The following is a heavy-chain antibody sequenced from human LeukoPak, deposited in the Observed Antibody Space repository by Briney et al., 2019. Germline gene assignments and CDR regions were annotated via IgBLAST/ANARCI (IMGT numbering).Heavy chain of an antibody. CDR2: ISGDVGTI. V-gene: IGHV3-43*01. CDR3: AKMAVENYYDSSDYSNYYMDA. D-gene: IGHD3-22*01. CDR1: GFNFDDYT. Sequence: GGSLRLSCAASGFNFDDYTMHWLRQPPGKGLQWVSLISGDVGTIYYEDSVKGRVTISRDNSKEVLYLQMDSLTTDDTALYYCAKMAVENYYDSSDYSNYYMDAWGKGTTVIVS. J-gene: IGHJ6*03.